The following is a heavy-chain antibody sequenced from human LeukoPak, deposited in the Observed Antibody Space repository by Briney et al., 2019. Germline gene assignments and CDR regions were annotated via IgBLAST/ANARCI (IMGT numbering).Heavy chain of an antibody. Sequence: ASVRVSCKASGYTFTNYGIDWLRQAPGQGLERMGWISPYNGSTDYAQKFQGRVTMTTDTSTSTAYMELRSLRSDDTAMYYCAILDLENGFDYWGQGTLVTVSS. CDR1: GYTFTNYG. V-gene: IGHV1-18*01. J-gene: IGHJ4*02. D-gene: IGHD1-1*01. CDR2: ISPYNGST. CDR3: AILDLENGFDY.